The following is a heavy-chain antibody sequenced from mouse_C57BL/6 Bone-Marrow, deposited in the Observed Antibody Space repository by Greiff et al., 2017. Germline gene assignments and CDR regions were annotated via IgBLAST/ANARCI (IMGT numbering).Heavy chain of an antibody. CDR2: IYPRNGNT. J-gene: IGHJ4*01. Sequence: VQLQQSGAELARPGASVKLSCKASGYTFTSYGISWVKQRTGQGLEWIGEIYPRNGNTYYNEKFKGKATLTADKSSSTAYMELRSLTSEDSAVYFCARGNDGYRTFAMDYWGQGTSVTVSS. CDR1: GYTFTSYG. CDR3: ARGNDGYRTFAMDY. V-gene: IGHV1-81*01. D-gene: IGHD2-3*01.